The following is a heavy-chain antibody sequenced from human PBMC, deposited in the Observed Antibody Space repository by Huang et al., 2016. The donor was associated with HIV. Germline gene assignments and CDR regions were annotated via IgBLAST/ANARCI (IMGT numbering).Heavy chain of an antibody. CDR2: INTKTGKP. CDR1: GYTFTTYS. J-gene: IGHJ4*02. V-gene: IGHV7-4-1*02. D-gene: IGHD3-9*01. CDR3: ARYRLTGTFLDS. Sequence: QVQLVQSGSELRKPGASVKVSCKASGYTFTTYSLIWVRQAPGQGLEWMGWINTKTGKPTYAHGFTGRFVFSFDTTVNTAYLQISSLKTDDTAKYFCARYRLTGTFLDSWGQGTQVTVSS.